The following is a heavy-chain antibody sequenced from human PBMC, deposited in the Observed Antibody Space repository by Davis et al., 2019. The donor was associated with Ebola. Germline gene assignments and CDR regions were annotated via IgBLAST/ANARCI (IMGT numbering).Heavy chain of an antibody. V-gene: IGHV4-59*01. CDR3: ARDCSSTSCSNDY. CDR2: IYYSGST. D-gene: IGHD2-2*01. Sequence: PSETLSLTCTVSGGSISSYYWSWIRQPPGKGLEWIGYIYYSGSTNYNPSLKSRVTISVDTSKNQFSLKLSSVTAADTAVYYCARDCSSTSCSNDYWGQGTLVTVSS. CDR1: GGSISSYY. J-gene: IGHJ4*02.